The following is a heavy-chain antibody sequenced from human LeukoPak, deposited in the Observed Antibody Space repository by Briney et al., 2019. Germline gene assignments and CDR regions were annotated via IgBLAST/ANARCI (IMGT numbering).Heavy chain of an antibody. CDR3: ARGVQLWFALDY. Sequence: GGSLRLSCAASGFTFSSYSMNWVRQAPGKGLEWVSYISSSSTIYYADSVKGRFTISRDNAKNSLYLQMNSLRAEDTAVYYCARGVQLWFALDYWGQGTLVTVSS. CDR1: GFTFSSYS. J-gene: IGHJ4*02. CDR2: ISSSSTI. V-gene: IGHV3-48*01. D-gene: IGHD5-18*01.